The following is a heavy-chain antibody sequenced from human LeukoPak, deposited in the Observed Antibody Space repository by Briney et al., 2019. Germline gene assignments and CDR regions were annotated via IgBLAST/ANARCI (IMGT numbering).Heavy chain of an antibody. Sequence: GGSLRLSCAASGFTVSSNYMSWVRQAPGKGLEWVSVIYSGGSTYYADSVKGRFTISRDNSKNTLYLQMNSLRAEDTAVYYCAREGVYCSSTSCWGNWFDPWGQGTLVTVSS. V-gene: IGHV3-66*01. CDR3: AREGVYCSSTSCWGNWFDP. J-gene: IGHJ5*02. CDR2: IYSGGST. CDR1: GFTVSSNY. D-gene: IGHD2-2*01.